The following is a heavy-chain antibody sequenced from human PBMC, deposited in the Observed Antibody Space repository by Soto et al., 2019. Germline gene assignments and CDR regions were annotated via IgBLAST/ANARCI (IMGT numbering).Heavy chain of an antibody. V-gene: IGHV4-59*08. D-gene: IGHD4-17*01. J-gene: IGHJ4*02. CDR3: ARQSSTVTTFDH. Sequence: SETLSLTCTVSGGSISSYYWSWIRQPPGKGLEWIGYMYHSGSTNYNPSLKSRVTISIDRSKNQFSLKLSSVTAADTAVYYCARQSSTVTTFDHWGQGTLVTVSS. CDR1: GGSISSYY. CDR2: MYHSGST.